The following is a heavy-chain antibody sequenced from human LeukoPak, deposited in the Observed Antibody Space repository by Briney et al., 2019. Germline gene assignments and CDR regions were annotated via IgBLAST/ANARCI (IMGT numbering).Heavy chain of an antibody. J-gene: IGHJ4*02. CDR2: ISSSSSYI. CDR3: AREFTNSSSWYLVFDY. CDR1: GFTFSSYS. Sequence: GGSLRLSCAASGFTFSSYSMNWVRQAPGKGLEWVSSISSSSSYIYYADSVKGRFTISRDNAKNSLYLQMNSLRAEDTAVYYCAREFTNSSSWYLVFDYWGQGTLVTVSS. D-gene: IGHD6-13*01. V-gene: IGHV3-21*01.